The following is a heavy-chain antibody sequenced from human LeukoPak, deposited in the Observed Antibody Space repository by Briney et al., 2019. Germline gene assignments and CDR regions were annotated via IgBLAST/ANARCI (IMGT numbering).Heavy chain of an antibody. J-gene: IGHJ4*02. CDR2: ISGNGGST. Sequence: GGSLRLSCGASGFTFDDYAMHWVRQAPGKGLEWVSLISGNGGSTYYADSVKGRLTISRDNSKNSLYLQMNSLRTEHTALYYCAKSGGYSYGYDFDYWGQGTLVTVSS. CDR1: GFTFDDYA. V-gene: IGHV3-43*02. CDR3: AKSGGYSYGYDFDY. D-gene: IGHD5-18*01.